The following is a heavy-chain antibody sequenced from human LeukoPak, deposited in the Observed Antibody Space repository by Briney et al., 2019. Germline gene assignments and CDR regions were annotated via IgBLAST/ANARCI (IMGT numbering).Heavy chain of an antibody. V-gene: IGHV3-53*01. D-gene: IGHD3-10*01. CDR2: IFSGGST. CDR1: GFIVSTNY. J-gene: IGHJ4*02. Sequence: GGSLRLSCAASGFIVSTNYMSWVRQAPGKGLEWVSVIFSGGSTYYADSVNGRFTISRDKSNNTLYLQMNSLSAEDTAVYYCARGPGKASFDYWGQGTLVTVSS. CDR3: ARGPGKASFDY.